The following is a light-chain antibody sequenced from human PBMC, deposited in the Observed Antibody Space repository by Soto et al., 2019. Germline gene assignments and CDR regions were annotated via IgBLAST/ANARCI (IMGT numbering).Light chain of an antibody. CDR2: GAS. Sequence: EIVMTQSPATLSVPPGGRATLSCRASQSVGSYLAWYQQRPGQPPRLLIYGASTRATGIPARFSGSGSGTEFSLTISSLQSEDFAVYYCQQYNTWPPRYTFGQGTKLEIK. CDR1: QSVGSY. V-gene: IGKV3-15*01. CDR3: QQYNTWPPRYT. J-gene: IGKJ2*01.